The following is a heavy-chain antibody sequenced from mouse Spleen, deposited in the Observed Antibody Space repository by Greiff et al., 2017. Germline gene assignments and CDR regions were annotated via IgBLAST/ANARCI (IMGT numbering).Heavy chain of an antibody. J-gene: IGHJ2*01. Sequence: VQLKQSGPELVKPGASVKISCKASGYSFTGYYMNWVKQSPEKSLEWIGEINPSTGGTTYNQKFKAKATLTVDKSSSTAYMQLKSLTSEDSAVYYCASGIFFPFDYWGQGTTLTVSS. CDR1: GYSFTGYY. V-gene: IGHV1-42*01. CDR2: INPSTGGT. CDR3: ASGIFFPFDY.